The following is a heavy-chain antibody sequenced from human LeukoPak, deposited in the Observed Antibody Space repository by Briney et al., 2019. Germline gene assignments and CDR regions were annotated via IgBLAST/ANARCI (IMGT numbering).Heavy chain of an antibody. Sequence: ASVKVSCKASGYTFTDFYMLWVRQAPGQALEWMGWINPNSGGTDYAQKFQGRVTMTRDTSTSTAYMELSRLRSDDTAVYHCARGHGSYYYYMDVWGKGTTVTVSS. D-gene: IGHD3-10*01. CDR3: ARGHGSYYYYMDV. CDR2: INPNSGGT. J-gene: IGHJ6*03. CDR1: GYTFTDFY. V-gene: IGHV1-2*02.